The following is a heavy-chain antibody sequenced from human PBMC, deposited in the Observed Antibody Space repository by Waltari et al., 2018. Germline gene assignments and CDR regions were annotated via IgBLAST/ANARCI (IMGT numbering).Heavy chain of an antibody. D-gene: IGHD1-1*01. CDR3: ARVDGYNLADY. V-gene: IGHV4-34*01. CDR1: GGSFSGYF. CDR2: INHSGYT. Sequence: QVQLQQWGAGLLKPSETLSLTCAVYGGSFSGYFWSWIRQPPGKGLEWIGEINHSGYTNYNPSLKSRVTISVDTSKNQFSLKLTSVTAADTALYYCARVDGYNLADYWGQGTLVTVSS. J-gene: IGHJ4*02.